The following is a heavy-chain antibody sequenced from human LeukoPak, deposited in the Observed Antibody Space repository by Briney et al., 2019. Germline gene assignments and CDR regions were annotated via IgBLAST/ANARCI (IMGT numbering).Heavy chain of an antibody. D-gene: IGHD3-22*01. CDR3: ARVYYYDSSGYPFDY. Sequence: GGSLRLSCAASGFTFSSYWMNWVRQAPGKGLEWVASINQDGSEKYYLDSVKGRFTISRDNAKNSLYLQMNSLRDEDTAVYSCARVYYYDSSGYPFDYWGQGTLVTVSS. J-gene: IGHJ4*02. CDR2: INQDGSEK. CDR1: GFTFSSYW. V-gene: IGHV3-7*01.